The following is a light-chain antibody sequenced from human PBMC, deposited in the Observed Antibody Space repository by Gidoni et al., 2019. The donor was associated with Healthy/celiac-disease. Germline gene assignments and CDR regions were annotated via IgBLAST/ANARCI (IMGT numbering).Light chain of an antibody. CDR2: QDS. V-gene: IGLV3-1*01. CDR3: QAWDSSNLVV. J-gene: IGLJ2*01. Sequence: SYELTQPPSVSVSPGQTATITCSGDKLGDKYACWYQQKPGQSPLLVIYQDSKRPSGIPERFSGSNSGNTATLTISGTQAMDEADYYCQAWDSSNLVVFGGGTKLTVL. CDR1: KLGDKY.